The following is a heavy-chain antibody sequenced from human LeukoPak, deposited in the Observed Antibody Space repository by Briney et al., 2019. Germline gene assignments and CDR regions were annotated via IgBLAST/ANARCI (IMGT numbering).Heavy chain of an antibody. J-gene: IGHJ5*02. D-gene: IGHD2-21*01. CDR1: GFTFSSYA. CDR2: ISYDGSNK. V-gene: IGHV3-30-3*02. Sequence: GGSLRLSCAASGFTFSSYAMHWVRQAPGKGLEWVAVISYDGSNKYYADSVKGRFTISRDNSKNTLYLQMSSLRAEDTAVYYCAKLDVVIDNSWVGWFDPWGQGTLVTVSS. CDR3: AKLDVVIDNSWVGWFDP.